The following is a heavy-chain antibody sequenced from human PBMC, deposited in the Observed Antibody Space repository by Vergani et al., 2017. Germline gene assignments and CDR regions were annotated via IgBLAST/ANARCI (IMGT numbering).Heavy chain of an antibody. D-gene: IGHD6-19*01. Sequence: EVQLVESGGGLVQPGRSLRLSCAASGFTFADYAMHWVRQAPGKGLEWVSGISWNSGSIGYADSVKGRFTISRDNAKNSLYLQMNSLRAADTALYYCAKDMEGTAVAGFDYWGQGTLVTVSS. V-gene: IGHV3-9*01. CDR3: AKDMEGTAVAGFDY. CDR2: ISWNSGSI. J-gene: IGHJ4*02. CDR1: GFTFADYA.